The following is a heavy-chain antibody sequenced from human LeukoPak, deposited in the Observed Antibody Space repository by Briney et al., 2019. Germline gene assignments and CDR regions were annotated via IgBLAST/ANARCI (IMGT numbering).Heavy chain of an antibody. Sequence: SETLSLTCAVSGDSISGYYWSWIRQPPGKGLEWIGFAYHSGSTTRNPSLESRVTMSLDTSNKQFSLKLNSVTAADTAVYYCGRALGSGSYIDFWGQGTLVTVSS. CDR1: GDSISGYY. D-gene: IGHD1-26*01. V-gene: IGHV4-59*12. CDR2: AYHSGST. J-gene: IGHJ4*02. CDR3: GRALGSGSYIDF.